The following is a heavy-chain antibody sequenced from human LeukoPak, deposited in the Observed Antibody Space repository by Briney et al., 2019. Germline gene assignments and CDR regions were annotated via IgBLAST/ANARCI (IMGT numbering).Heavy chain of an antibody. Sequence: SETLSLTCTVSGGSISSGGYYWSWIRQHPGKGLEWIGYIYYSGSTYYNPSLKSRVTISVDTSKNQFSLKLSSVTAADTAVYYCARWGSGIAARRDLDYWGQGTLVTVSS. V-gene: IGHV4-31*03. CDR2: IYYSGST. D-gene: IGHD6-6*01. J-gene: IGHJ4*02. CDR1: GGSISSGGYY. CDR3: ARWGSGIAARRDLDY.